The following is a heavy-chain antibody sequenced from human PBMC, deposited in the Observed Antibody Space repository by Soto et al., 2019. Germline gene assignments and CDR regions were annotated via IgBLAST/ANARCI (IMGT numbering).Heavy chain of an antibody. CDR3: ARVDQNYYYYGMDV. CDR2: MNPNSGNT. Sequence: QVQLVQSGAEVKKPGASVKVSCKASGYTFTSDEINGVRQATGQGLEWMGWMNPNSGNTGYAQKFQGRVTMTRNTSISTAYMELSSLRSEDTAVYYCARVDQNYYYYGMDVWGQVTTVTVSS. V-gene: IGHV1-8*01. J-gene: IGHJ6*02. CDR1: GYTFTSDE.